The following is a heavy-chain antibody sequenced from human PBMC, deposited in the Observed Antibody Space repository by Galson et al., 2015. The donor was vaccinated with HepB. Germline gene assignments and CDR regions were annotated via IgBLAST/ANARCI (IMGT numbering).Heavy chain of an antibody. Sequence: SVKVSCKASGYTFTSYAMHWVRQAPGQRLEWMGWINAGNGNTKYSQKFQGRVTITRDTSASTAYMELSSLRSEDTAVYYCARGGENDDAFDIWGQGTMVTVSS. CDR2: INAGNGNT. V-gene: IGHV1-3*01. CDR1: GYTFTSYA. J-gene: IGHJ3*02. CDR3: ARGGENDDAFDI.